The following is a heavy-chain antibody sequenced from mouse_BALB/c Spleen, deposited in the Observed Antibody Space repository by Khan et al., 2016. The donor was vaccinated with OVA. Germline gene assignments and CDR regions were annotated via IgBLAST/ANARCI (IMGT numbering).Heavy chain of an antibody. J-gene: IGHJ3*01. CDR2: IWSDGST. CDR3: ARELRLGGFAY. CDR1: GFSLTGYG. V-gene: IGHV2-6-7*01. Sequence: QVQLKQSGPGLVAPSQSLSITCTVSGFSLTGYGVNWVRQPPGKGLEWLGMIWSDGSTDYNSALKSRLSISKDNSKSQVFLKMNSMQTDETARYYCARELRLGGFAYWGQGTLVTVSA. D-gene: IGHD1-2*01.